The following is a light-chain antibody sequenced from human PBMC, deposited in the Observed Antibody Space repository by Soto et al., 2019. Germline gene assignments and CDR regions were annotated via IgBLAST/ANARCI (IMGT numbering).Light chain of an antibody. CDR3: HDYGTSHPST. Sequence: EVVLTQSPGALSLSPGEGVTLSCRASQNIRGNELAWYRQKRGQAPRLLIYGGSSRAEGIPDRFSGRGTGTNFTLTISRLEPEDSAVYYCHDYGTSHPSTFGQGTKLEIK. CDR1: QNIRGNE. CDR2: GGS. V-gene: IGKV3-20*01. J-gene: IGKJ1*01.